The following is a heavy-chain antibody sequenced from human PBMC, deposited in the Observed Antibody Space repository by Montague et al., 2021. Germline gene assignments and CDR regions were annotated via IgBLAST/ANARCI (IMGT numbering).Heavy chain of an antibody. CDR2: IFHNGST. V-gene: IGHV4-4*02. D-gene: IGHD3-22*01. CDR3: ARVAAWGYYDTSGPNWFDP. Sequence: SETLSLTCAVSGGSISSNNWWPWVRQRPGKGLEWIGEIFHNGSTTYSPSLKSRVTISMDKSKNQFSLKLTSATAADTAVYYCARVAAWGYYDTSGPNWFDPWGQGTLVTVSS. J-gene: IGHJ5*02. CDR1: GGSISSNNW.